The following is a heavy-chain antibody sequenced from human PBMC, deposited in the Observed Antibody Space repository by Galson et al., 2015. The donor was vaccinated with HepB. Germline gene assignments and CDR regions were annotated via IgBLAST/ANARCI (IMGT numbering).Heavy chain of an antibody. V-gene: IGHV3-73*01. Sequence: SLRLSCAASGFSFSASSMHWVRQASGKGLEWVGRIRSKANTYATAYTASVKGRFTISRDDSKNTAFLQMNSLKSEDTAVYYCTRHPTDYGMDVWGQGTTVTVSS. CDR1: GFSFSASS. CDR2: IRSKANTYAT. J-gene: IGHJ6*02. CDR3: TRHPTDYGMDV.